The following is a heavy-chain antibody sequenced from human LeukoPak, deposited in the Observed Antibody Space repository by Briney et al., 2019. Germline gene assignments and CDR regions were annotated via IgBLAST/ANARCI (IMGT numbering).Heavy chain of an antibody. CDR1: GFTFDDYT. Sequence: GGSLRLSCAASGFTFDDYTMHWVRQAPGKGLEWVSLISWDGGSTYYADSVKGRFTISRDNSKNSLYLQMNSLRTEDTALYYCAKDAGTTERHFFDYWGQGTLVTVSS. J-gene: IGHJ4*02. D-gene: IGHD1-1*01. V-gene: IGHV3-43*01. CDR2: ISWDGGST. CDR3: AKDAGTTERHFFDY.